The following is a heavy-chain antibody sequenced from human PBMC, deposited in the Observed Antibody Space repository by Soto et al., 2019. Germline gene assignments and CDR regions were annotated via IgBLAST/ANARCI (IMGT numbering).Heavy chain of an antibody. D-gene: IGHD2-2*01. J-gene: IGHJ4*02. V-gene: IGHV3-21*01. CDR2: ISDGSDYI. Sequence: GGSLRLSCVASGFTFTSYSMNWVRQAPGKGLEWVSSISDGSDYIVYADSMKGRFTISRDNAKNSLYLEMNSLRAEDTAVYFCARNDRDGSRLWSRGDLVTTSA. CDR3: ARNDRDGSRL. CDR1: GFTFTSYS.